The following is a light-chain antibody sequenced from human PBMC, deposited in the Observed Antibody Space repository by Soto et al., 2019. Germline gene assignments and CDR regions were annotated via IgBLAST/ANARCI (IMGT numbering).Light chain of an antibody. CDR3: SSYTNKDTLL. V-gene: IGLV2-14*03. CDR1: SSDDCGYDH. Sequence: QSALTQPASVSGSPGQSITISCTGTSSDDCGYDHVSWYQQHPGKALKLIIYDVTVRPSGISPRFSGSKSDNTASLAVSGLQPEDEADYYCSSYTNKDTLLFGGGTKLTVL. CDR2: DVT. J-gene: IGLJ3*02.